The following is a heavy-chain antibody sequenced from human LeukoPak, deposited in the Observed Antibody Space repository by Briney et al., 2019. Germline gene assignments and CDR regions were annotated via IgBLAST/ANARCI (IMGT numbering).Heavy chain of an antibody. J-gene: IGHJ4*02. Sequence: ASVKVSCKASGYTFTRFYTHWERHAPGQGRGWMGRIKPNRGGTKYTQKLQGRVSMTRDTSISTAYMELSRLRSADTAVYYCARGLKFSDSIGIDYWGQGTLVTVSS. CDR3: ARGLKFSDSIGIDY. CDR2: IKPNRGGT. V-gene: IGHV1-2*06. D-gene: IGHD3-22*01. CDR1: GYTFTRFY.